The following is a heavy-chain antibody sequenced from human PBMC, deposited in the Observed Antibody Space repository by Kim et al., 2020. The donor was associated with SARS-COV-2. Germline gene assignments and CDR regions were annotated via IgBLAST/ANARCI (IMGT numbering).Heavy chain of an antibody. CDR3: AREGKGYSGSYSPHNAFDI. J-gene: IGHJ3*02. Sequence: GRFTISRDNAKNSLYLQMNSLRAEDTAVYYCAREGKGYSGSYSPHNAFDIWGQGTMVTVSS. V-gene: IGHV3-11*05. D-gene: IGHD1-26*01.